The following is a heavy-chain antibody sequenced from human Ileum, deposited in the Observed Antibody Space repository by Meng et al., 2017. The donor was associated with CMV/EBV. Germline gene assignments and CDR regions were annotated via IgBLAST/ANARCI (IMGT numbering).Heavy chain of an antibody. CDR1: GFTFSSYA. V-gene: IGHV3-23*01. CDR3: AKRPHYYDSSAYYADY. D-gene: IGHD3-22*01. Sequence: GGSLRLSCVGSGFTFSSYAMGWVRQAPRNGLEWVSGISGSGTSTYHADSVKGRFTISRDNSKKVLYLQMNDLRVEDTAVYFCAKRPHYYDSSAYYADYWGQGTLVTVSS. CDR2: ISGSGTST. J-gene: IGHJ4*02.